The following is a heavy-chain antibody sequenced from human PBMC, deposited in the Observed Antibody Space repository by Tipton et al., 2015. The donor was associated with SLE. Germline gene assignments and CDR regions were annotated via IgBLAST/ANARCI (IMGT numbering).Heavy chain of an antibody. J-gene: IGHJ4*02. V-gene: IGHV3-21*01. CDR3: TRGRMIGGTVPDY. CDR2: ISSSSSYI. CDR1: GFAFNTYA. Sequence: SLRLSCAASGFAFNTYAMSWVRQAPGKGLEWVSSISSSSSYIYYADSVKGQFTISRDNAKNSLYLQMNSLRAEDTAVYYCTRGRMIGGTVPDYWGQGTLVTVSS. D-gene: IGHD3-16*01.